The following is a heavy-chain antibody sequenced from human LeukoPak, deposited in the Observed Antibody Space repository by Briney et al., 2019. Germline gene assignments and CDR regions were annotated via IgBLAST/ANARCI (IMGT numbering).Heavy chain of an antibody. V-gene: IGHV3-30*02. CDR1: GFTFSSYW. D-gene: IGHD5-12*01. CDR3: AKDTVKVTTIRRVPHYMDV. CDR2: IRYDGSNK. J-gene: IGHJ6*03. Sequence: PGGSLRLSCAASGFTFSSYWMHWVRQAPGKGLEWVTFIRYDGSNKYYADSVKGRFIISRDNSKNTLYLQMNSLRAEDTAVYYCAKDTVKVTTIRRVPHYMDVWGKGTTVTISS.